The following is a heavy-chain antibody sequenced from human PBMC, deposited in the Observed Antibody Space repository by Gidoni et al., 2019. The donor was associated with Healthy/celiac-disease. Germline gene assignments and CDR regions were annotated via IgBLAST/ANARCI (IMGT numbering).Heavy chain of an antibody. V-gene: IGHV3-33*01. Sequence: QVQLVESGGGVVQPGRSLRLSCAASGFTFSSYGLHWVRQVPGKGLEWVAVIWNDGSNKHYADSMKGRFTISRDNSKNTLYLQMNSLRVEDTAVYYCAREGTYADTFDIWGQGTMVTVSS. CDR2: IWNDGSNK. CDR3: AREGTYADTFDI. CDR1: GFTFSSYG. D-gene: IGHD5-18*01. J-gene: IGHJ3*02.